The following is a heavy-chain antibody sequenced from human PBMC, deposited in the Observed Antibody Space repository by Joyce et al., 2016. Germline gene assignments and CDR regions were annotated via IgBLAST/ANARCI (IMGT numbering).Heavy chain of an antibody. J-gene: IGHJ3*02. CDR3: AREGYNDSGGFYDAFDM. V-gene: IGHV3-21*01. CDR2: TTSSGKYI. CDR1: GFAFSSFS. D-gene: IGHD2-15*01. Sequence: EVQLVESGGGLVKPGGSLRLSCAASGFAFSSFSMNWVRQAPGKGLEWFSSTTSSGKYIYYEDSLKGRFTISRDNAKNALYLEMKGLRAEDTAVYYCAREGYNDSGGFYDAFDMWGQGTMVTVSS.